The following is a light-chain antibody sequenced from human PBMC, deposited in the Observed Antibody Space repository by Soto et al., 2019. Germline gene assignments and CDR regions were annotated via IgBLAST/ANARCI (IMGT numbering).Light chain of an antibody. V-gene: IGKV3-15*01. CDR2: GAS. J-gene: IGKJ1*01. CDR3: QQYNNWRT. Sequence: IVMTQSPATLSVSPGERATLSCRASQSVGSNLAWYQQKPDQAPRLLIYGASTRATGIPARFSGSGSGTEFTLTISSLLSEDFAVYYCQQYNNWRTFGQGTKVDIK. CDR1: QSVGSN.